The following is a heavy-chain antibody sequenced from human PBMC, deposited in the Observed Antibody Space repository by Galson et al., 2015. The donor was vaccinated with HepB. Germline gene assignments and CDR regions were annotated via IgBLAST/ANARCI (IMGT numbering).Heavy chain of an antibody. CDR2: IFAGGGST. D-gene: IGHD2-15*01. CDR1: GYTLTNYH. CDR3: ARETPDTYYFDY. J-gene: IGHJ4*02. V-gene: IGHV1-46*01. Sequence: VKVSCKASGYTLTNYHFHWVRQAPGQGPEWMGKIFAGGGSTRYAERFQGRVTLTRDSSTSTIYMEVSSLRSDDTAVYYCARETPDTYYFDYWGQGTLVTVS.